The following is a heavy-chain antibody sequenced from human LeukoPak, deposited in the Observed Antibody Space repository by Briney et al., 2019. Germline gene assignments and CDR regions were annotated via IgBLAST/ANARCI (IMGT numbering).Heavy chain of an antibody. CDR2: INRSGSP. J-gene: IGHJ4*02. Sequence: SETLSLTCPVFGGSLSGYYWSWIRQPPGKGLEWIAEINRSGSPNYNPSLKTRVTISVDTPKNQSSLSLSSVTAADTAIYYCARAPSDWLRLHHYFDYWGEGTLVTVSS. V-gene: IGHV4-34*01. CDR3: ARAPSDWLRLHHYFDY. CDR1: GGSLSGYY. D-gene: IGHD5-12*01.